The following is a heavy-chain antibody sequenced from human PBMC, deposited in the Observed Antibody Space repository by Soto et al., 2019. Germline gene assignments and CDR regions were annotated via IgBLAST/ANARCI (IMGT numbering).Heavy chain of an antibody. J-gene: IGHJ6*02. V-gene: IGHV3-53*01. CDR3: VREKPGYTKCYYEMDV. D-gene: IGHD5-12*01. Sequence: PGGSLRLSCAASGFTVSSNYMSWVRQAPGKGLEWVSVIYSGGSTYYADSVKGRFTISRDNSKNTLYLLMNSLRAEDTAVYYCVREKPGYTKCYYEMDVWGQETMVTGSS. CDR1: GFTVSSNY. CDR2: IYSGGST.